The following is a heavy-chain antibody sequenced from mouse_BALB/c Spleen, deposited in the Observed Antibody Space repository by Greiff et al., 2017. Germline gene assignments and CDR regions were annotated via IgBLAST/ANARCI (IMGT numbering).Heavy chain of an antibody. CDR2: IDPSDSYT. D-gene: IGHD1-2*01. J-gene: IGHJ4*01. V-gene: IGHV1-69*02. CDR1: GYTFTSYW. Sequence: VQLQQPGAELVKPGASVKLSCKASGYTFTSYWMHWVKQRPGQGLEWIGEIDPSDSYTNYNQKFKGKATLTVDKSSSTAYMQLSSLTSEDSAVYYCARGVYYGHWGQGTSVTVSS. CDR3: ARGVYYGH.